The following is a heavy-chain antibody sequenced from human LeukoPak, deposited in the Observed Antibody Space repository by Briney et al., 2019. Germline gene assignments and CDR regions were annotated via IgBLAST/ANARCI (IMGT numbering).Heavy chain of an antibody. Sequence: GGSLRLSCAASGFTFSSYWMSWVRQAPGKGLEWVANIKQDGSEKYYVDSVKGRFTISRDNAKNSLYLQMNSLRAEDTAAYYCARDPAYYYDSSGYLDYWGQGTLVTVSS. CDR2: IKQDGSEK. D-gene: IGHD3-22*01. CDR3: ARDPAYYYDSSGYLDY. J-gene: IGHJ4*02. CDR1: GFTFSSYW. V-gene: IGHV3-7*01.